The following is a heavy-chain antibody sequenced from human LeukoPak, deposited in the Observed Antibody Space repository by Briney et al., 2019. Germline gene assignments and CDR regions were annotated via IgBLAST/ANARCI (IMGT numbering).Heavy chain of an antibody. D-gene: IGHD3-10*01. CDR1: GFTVSSNY. V-gene: IGHV3-53*05. CDR3: AKDIDYYGSGSPWAFDI. J-gene: IGHJ3*02. Sequence: GGSLRLSCAASGFTVSSNYMSWVRQAPGKGLEWVSVIYSGGSTYYADSVKGRFTISRGNSKNTLYLQMNSLRAEDTALYYCAKDIDYYGSGSPWAFDIWGQGTMVTVSS. CDR2: IYSGGST.